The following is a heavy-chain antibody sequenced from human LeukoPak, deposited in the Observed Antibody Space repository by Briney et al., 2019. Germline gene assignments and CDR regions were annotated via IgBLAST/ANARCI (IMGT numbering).Heavy chain of an antibody. J-gene: IGHJ5*02. CDR1: GGSISSSSYY. V-gene: IGHV4-39*01. D-gene: IGHD3-9*01. Sequence: PSETLSLTCTVSGGSISSSSYYWGWIRQPPGRGLEWIGSIHYSGSTSYNPSLKSRVTMSVDASKNQFSLKLSSATAADTAVYYCARHGRYYDILTGYYYWFDPWGQGTLVTVSS. CDR2: IHYSGST. CDR3: ARHGRYYDILTGYYYWFDP.